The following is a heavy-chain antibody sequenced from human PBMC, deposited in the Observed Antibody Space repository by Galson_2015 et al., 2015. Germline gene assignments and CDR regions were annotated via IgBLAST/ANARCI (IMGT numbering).Heavy chain of an antibody. J-gene: IGHJ3*02. CDR2: IYSGGST. Sequence: SLRLPCAASGFTVSSNYMSWVRQAPGKGLEWVSVIYSGGSTYYADSVKGRFTISRDNSKNTLYLQMNSLRAEDTAVYYCARGPPYYYGSGSYSSMWGQGTMVTVSS. V-gene: IGHV3-53*01. D-gene: IGHD3-10*01. CDR1: GFTVSSNY. CDR3: ARGPPYYYGSGSYSSM.